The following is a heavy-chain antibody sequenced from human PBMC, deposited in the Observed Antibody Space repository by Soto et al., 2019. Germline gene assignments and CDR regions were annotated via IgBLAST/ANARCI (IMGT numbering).Heavy chain of an antibody. CDR3: AKDAYNWNYRSRNGFDY. CDR1: GFTFSSYG. CDR2: ISYDGNNDK. V-gene: IGHV3-30*18. Sequence: GGSLRLSCAASGFTFSSYGMHWVRQAPGKGLEWVAVISYDGNNDKYYADSVKGRFTISRDNSKNTLYMQMNSLRAEDTAVYYCAKDAYNWNYRSRNGFDYWGQGTLVTSPQ. J-gene: IGHJ4*02. D-gene: IGHD1-7*01.